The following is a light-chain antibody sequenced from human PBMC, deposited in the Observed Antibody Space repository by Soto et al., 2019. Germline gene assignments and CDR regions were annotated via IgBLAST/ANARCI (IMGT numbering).Light chain of an antibody. CDR2: EVS. J-gene: IGLJ2*01. V-gene: IGLV2-14*01. CDR1: SSDVGGYNY. Sequence: QSALTQPASVSGSPGQSITISCTGTSSDVGGYNYVSWYQQHPGKAPKLMIYEVSNRPSGVSNRFPGSKSGNTASLTISGHQADDEADYYCSSYTGSSALVFGGGTKLTVL. CDR3: SSYTGSSALV.